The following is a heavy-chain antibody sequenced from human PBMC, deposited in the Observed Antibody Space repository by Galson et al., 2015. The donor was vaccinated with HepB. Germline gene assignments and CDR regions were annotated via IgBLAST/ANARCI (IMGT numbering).Heavy chain of an antibody. D-gene: IGHD6-19*01. V-gene: IGHV3-53*04. CDR1: GFTFSSYW. J-gene: IGHJ6*02. CDR2: IYSDGST. Sequence: SLRLSCAASGFTFSSYWMSWVRQAPGKGLEWVSVIYSDGSTYYADSVKGRFTISRHNSKNTLYLQMNSLRAEDTAVYYCARTPARGGYSGWYDSAWYYGMDVWGQGTTVTVSS. CDR3: ARTPARGGYSGWYDSAWYYGMDV.